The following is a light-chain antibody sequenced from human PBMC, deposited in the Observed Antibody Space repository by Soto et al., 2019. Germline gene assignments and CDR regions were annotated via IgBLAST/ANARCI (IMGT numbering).Light chain of an antibody. J-gene: IGKJ1*01. CDR1: QAINKY. V-gene: IGKV1-39*01. CDR3: QQGYTAPGT. Sequence: DIQMTQSPSSLPASVGDSVTITCRASQAINKYLNWYQHKAAQAPKLLIYGASSLHKWVPARFRGSGAGTLFTLTISSLQPEDFATYYCQQGYTAPGTFGRGTTVEIK. CDR2: GAS.